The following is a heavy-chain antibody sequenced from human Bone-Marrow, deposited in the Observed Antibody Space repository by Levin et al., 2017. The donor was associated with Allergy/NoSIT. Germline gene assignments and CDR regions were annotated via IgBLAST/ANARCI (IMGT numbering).Heavy chain of an antibody. CDR2: MSYGGDNQ. CDR3: AKGAQSMATFAGSGIDS. CDR1: GFTFSNYG. D-gene: IGHD5-24*01. J-gene: IGHJ4*02. Sequence: GGSLRLSCAASGFTFSNYGMHWVRQAPGKGLEWVAVMSYGGDNQYYGDSVKGRFTISRDNSKNTLYLQMNSLTTEDTAVYYCAKGAQSMATFAGSGIDSWGQGILVAVSS. V-gene: IGHV3-30*18.